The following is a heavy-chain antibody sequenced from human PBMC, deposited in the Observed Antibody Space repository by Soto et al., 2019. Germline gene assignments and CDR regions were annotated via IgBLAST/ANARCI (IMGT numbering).Heavy chain of an antibody. Sequence: PSETLSLTCTVSGGSISSSSYYWGWTRQPPGKGLEWIGSIYYSGSTYYNPSLKSRVTISVDTSKNQFSLKLSSVTAADTAVYYCAARIGLLPIDYWGQGTLVTVSS. V-gene: IGHV4-39*01. CDR3: AARIGLLPIDY. J-gene: IGHJ4*02. D-gene: IGHD2-15*01. CDR2: IYYSGST. CDR1: GGSISSSSYY.